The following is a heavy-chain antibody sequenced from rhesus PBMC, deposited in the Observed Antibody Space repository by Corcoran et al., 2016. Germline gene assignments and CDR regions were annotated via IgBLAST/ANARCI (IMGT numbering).Heavy chain of an antibody. D-gene: IGHD6-37*01. CDR3: ARSGGNSLDV. CDR1: GGSISDYYY. J-gene: IGHJ5-2*02. CDR2: IYGNRAIT. Sequence: QVQLQESGPGLVKPSETLSLTCAVSGGSISDYYYWNWIRQPPGKGREWIGNIYGNRAITYYNPSLKGRVTISKDTSKNQFCLKLSSVTAADTAVYYCARSGGNSLDVWGRGVLVTVPS. V-gene: IGHV4S9*01.